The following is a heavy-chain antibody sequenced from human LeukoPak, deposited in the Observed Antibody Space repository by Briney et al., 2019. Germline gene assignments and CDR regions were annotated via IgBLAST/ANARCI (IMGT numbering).Heavy chain of an antibody. V-gene: IGHV4-34*01. D-gene: IGHD3-10*01. CDR2: INHSGST. CDR1: GGSFSGYS. CDR3: ARYQITMVRGRSRPFDP. J-gene: IGHJ5*02. Sequence: SETLSLTCAVYGGSFSGYSWSWIRQPPGKGLEWIGEINHSGSTNYNPSLKSRVTISVDTSKNQFSLKLSSVTAADTAVYYCARYQITMVRGRSRPFDPWGQGTLVTVSS.